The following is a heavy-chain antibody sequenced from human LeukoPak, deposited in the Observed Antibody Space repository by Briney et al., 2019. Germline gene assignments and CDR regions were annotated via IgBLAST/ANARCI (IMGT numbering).Heavy chain of an antibody. V-gene: IGHV3-11*01. D-gene: IGHD3-22*01. Sequence: GGSLRLSCAASGFTFSDYYMSWIRQAPGKGLEWVSYISSSGSTIYYADSVKGRFTTSRDNAKNSLYLQMNSLRAEDTAVYYCARDFGDSSGYWLYYYYGMDVWGQGTTVTVSS. J-gene: IGHJ6*02. CDR2: ISSSGSTI. CDR1: GFTFSDYY. CDR3: ARDFGDSSGYWLYYYYGMDV.